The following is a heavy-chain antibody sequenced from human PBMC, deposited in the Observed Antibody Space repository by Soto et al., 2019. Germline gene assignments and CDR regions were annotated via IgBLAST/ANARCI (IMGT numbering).Heavy chain of an antibody. D-gene: IGHD6-6*01. J-gene: IGHJ5*02. CDR3: SILGEQLFPRSSHTNWFDP. Sequence: SVKVSCKASGGTFSSYAISWVRQAPGQRLERIGGIIPIFGTANYAQKFQGRVTITADESTSTAYMELSSLRFEDTAVYYCSILGEQLFPRSSHTNWFDPWGQGTLVTVSS. CDR2: IIPIFGTA. V-gene: IGHV1-69*13. CDR1: GGTFSSYA.